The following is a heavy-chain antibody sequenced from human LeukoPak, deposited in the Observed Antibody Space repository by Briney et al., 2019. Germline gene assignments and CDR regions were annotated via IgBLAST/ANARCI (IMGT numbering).Heavy chain of an antibody. CDR3: AKASSKYYYDSSGFPGY. D-gene: IGHD3-22*01. V-gene: IGHV3-23*01. J-gene: IGHJ4*02. CDR1: GFTFSSYA. CDR2: ISGSGGST. Sequence: GGSLRLSCAASGFTFSSYAMSWVRKAPGKGLEWVSAISGSGGSTYYADSVKGRFTISRDNSKNTLYLQMNSLRAEDTAVYYCAKASSKYYYDSSGFPGYWGQGTLVTVSS.